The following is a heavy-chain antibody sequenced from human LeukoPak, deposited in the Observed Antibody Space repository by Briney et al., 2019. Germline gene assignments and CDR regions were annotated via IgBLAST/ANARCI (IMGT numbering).Heavy chain of an antibody. CDR2: TYISGST. CDR1: GASINSHY. J-gene: IGHJ4*02. V-gene: IGHV4-4*07. Sequence: SETLSLTCTVSGASINSHYWSWIRQPAGKGLEWIGRTYISGSTNYNSSPQSRVTMSVDTSKNQFSLNLSSVTAADTAVYYCARALNPLPGTYYFDYWGQGTLVTVSS. CDR3: ARALNPLPGTYYFDY. D-gene: IGHD2-15*01.